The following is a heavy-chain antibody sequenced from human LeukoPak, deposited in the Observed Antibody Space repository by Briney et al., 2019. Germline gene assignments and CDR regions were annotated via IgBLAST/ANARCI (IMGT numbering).Heavy chain of an antibody. CDR3: AIVLRYFDWLYPYDY. CDR2: ISRSGSTI. CDR1: GCTFSSYE. D-gene: IGHD3-9*01. V-gene: IGHV3-48*03. J-gene: IGHJ4*02. Sequence: GGALRLSCAASGCTFSSYEMNWVRQAPGKGLEWVSYISRSGSTIYYAYSVKGRFTISIDNAKKSLYLQMNRLRAEDTAVYYCAIVLRYFDWLYPYDYWGQGTLVTVSS.